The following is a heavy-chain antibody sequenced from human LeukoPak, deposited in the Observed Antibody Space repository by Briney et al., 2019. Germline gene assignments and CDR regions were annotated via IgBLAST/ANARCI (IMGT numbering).Heavy chain of an antibody. CDR2: ISGRGDRT. D-gene: IGHD3-3*01. J-gene: IGHJ4*02. CDR1: GFSFNTYA. Sequence: PGGSLRLSCAASGFSFNTYAMSWVRQAPGKGLEWVSAISGRGDRTFYADSVKGRFTISRDNSNNTLYLQLNTLRAEDTAVYYCARDAPDQFLEGFLRSGIDYWGQDTRDTVSS. V-gene: IGHV3-23*01. CDR3: ARDAPDQFLEGFLRSGIDY.